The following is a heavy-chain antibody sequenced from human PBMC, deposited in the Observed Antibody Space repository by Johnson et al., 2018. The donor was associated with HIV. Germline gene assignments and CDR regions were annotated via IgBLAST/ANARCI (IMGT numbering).Heavy chain of an antibody. J-gene: IGHJ3*02. CDR1: GFTFDDYG. CDR3: ARDLGVVVATNAFDI. D-gene: IGHD2-15*01. CDR2: INWNGGST. V-gene: IGHV3-20*04. Sequence: VQLVESGGGLVQPGGSLRLSCAASGFTFDDYGMSWVRQAPGKGLAWVSGINWNGGSTGYADSVKGRFTISRDNGKNSLYLQMNSLRAEDTALYYCARDLGVVVATNAFDIWGQGTMVTVSS.